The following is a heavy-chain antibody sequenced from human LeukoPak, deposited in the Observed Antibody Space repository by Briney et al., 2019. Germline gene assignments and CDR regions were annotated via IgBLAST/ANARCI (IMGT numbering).Heavy chain of an antibody. CDR2: IIPIFGTA. V-gene: IGHV1-69*01. CDR1: GGTFSSYA. J-gene: IGHJ4*02. D-gene: IGHD5-24*01. Sequence: ASVKVSCKASGGTFSSYAISWVRQAPGQGLEWMGGIIPIFGTANYAQKFQGRVTITADESTSTAYMELRSLRSEDTAVYYCARNPTVEMAPLYYFDYWGQGTLVTVSS. CDR3: ARNPTVEMAPLYYFDY.